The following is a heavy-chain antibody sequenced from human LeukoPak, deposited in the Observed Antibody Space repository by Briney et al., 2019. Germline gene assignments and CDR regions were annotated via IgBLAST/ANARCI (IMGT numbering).Heavy chain of an antibody. Sequence: SETLSLTCTVSGGSISSYYWSWIRQPAGRGLEWIGRIHTSGSTNYNPSLKSRVTMSVDTSKNQFSLRLSSVTAADTAVYYCARIYDFWSAYPYYFDYWGQGTLVTVSS. V-gene: IGHV4-4*07. CDR2: IHTSGST. D-gene: IGHD3-3*01. CDR3: ARIYDFWSAYPYYFDY. J-gene: IGHJ4*02. CDR1: GGSISSYY.